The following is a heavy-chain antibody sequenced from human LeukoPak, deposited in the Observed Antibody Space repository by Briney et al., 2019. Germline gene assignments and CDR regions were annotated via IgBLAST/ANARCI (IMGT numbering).Heavy chain of an antibody. CDR1: GLTFSSYW. V-gene: IGHV3-74*01. CDR2: INTDGSST. Sequence: GGSLRLSCAASGLTFSSYWMHWVRQAPGKGLVWVSRINTDGSSTSYADSVKGRFTISRDNAKNTLYLQMNSLRAEDTAVYYCARYSSWYPYYFDYWGQGTLVTVSS. D-gene: IGHD6-13*01. J-gene: IGHJ4*02. CDR3: ARYSSWYPYYFDY.